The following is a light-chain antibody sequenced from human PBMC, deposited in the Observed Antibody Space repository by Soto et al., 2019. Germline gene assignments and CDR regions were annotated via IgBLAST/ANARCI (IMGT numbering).Light chain of an antibody. CDR2: GAS. J-gene: IGKJ5*01. Sequence: EIVLTPSPGTLSLSPVERATLSCRASQSVSSSYLAWYQQKPGQAPRLLIYGASSRATGIPDRFSGSGSGTDFTLTISRLEPEDFAVYYCQQYGSSPWTFGQGTRLEIK. CDR3: QQYGSSPWT. V-gene: IGKV3-20*01. CDR1: QSVSSSY.